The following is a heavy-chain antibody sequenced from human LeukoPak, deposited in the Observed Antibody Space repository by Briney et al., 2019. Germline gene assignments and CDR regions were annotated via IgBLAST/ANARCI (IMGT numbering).Heavy chain of an antibody. J-gene: IGHJ4*02. V-gene: IGHV1-2*02. CDR2: INPNSGGT. CDR1: GYTFTGYY. CDR3: ARVERPGIAVAVDFDY. D-gene: IGHD6-19*01. Sequence: ASVKVSCKASGYTFTGYYMHWVRQAPGQGLEWMGWINPNSGGTNYAQKFQGRVTMARDTSISTAYTELSRLRSDDTAVYYCARVERPGIAVAVDFDYWGQGTLVTVSS.